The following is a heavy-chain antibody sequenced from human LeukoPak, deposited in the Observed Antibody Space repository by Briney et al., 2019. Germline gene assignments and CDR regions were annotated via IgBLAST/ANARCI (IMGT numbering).Heavy chain of an antibody. CDR1: GFNFRDHW. V-gene: IGHV3-7*03. J-gene: IGHJ4*02. Sequence: GGSLRLSCAVSGFNFRDHWMDWVRQAPGKGLEWVGHIKNDGSESYYVDSLKGRFSISRDNTNNALYLQMNSLRVEDMAVYYCAKNNGWFHLAQWGQGTLVTVSS. CDR2: IKNDGSES. CDR3: AKNNGWFHLAQ. D-gene: IGHD6-19*01.